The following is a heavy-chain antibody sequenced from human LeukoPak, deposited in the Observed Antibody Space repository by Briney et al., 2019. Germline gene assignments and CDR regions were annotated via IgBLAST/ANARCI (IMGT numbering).Heavy chain of an antibody. D-gene: IGHD3-16*01. V-gene: IGHV3-53*01. CDR2: IYSGGST. Sequence: GGSLRLSCAASGFTVSSNYMSWVRQAPGKVLEWLSVIYSGGSTYYADSVKGRFTISRDNSKNTLYLQMNSLRAEDTAVYYCARDHGGAAFQHWGQGTLVTVSS. CDR3: ARDHGGAAFQH. CDR1: GFTVSSNY. J-gene: IGHJ1*01.